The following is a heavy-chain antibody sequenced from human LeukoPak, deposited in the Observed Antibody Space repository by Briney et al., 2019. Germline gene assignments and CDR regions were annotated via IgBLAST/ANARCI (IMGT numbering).Heavy chain of an antibody. V-gene: IGHV3-53*01. D-gene: IGHD1-14*01. CDR2: LYSDGNT. CDR3: ARGVEPLAANTLAY. CDR1: GFTVITND. J-gene: IGHJ4*02. Sequence: GGSLRLSCAASGFTVITNDMTWVRQAPGRGLEWFSVLYSDGNTKYADSVQGRFTISRDNSKNTLYLEMNSLSPDDTAVYYCARGVEPLAANTLAYWGQGTLVTVSS.